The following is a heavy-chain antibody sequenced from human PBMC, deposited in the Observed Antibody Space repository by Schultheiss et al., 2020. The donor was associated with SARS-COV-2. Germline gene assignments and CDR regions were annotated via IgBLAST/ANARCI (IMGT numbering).Heavy chain of an antibody. J-gene: IGHJ4*02. CDR2: IDWDDDK. Sequence: SGPTLVKPTQTLTLTCTFSGFSLSTSGMCVSWIRQPPGKALEWLARIDWDDDKYYSTSLKSRLTITKDTSKNQVVLTMTNMDPVDTATYYCAHRRSRYNWNGAVFDYWGQGTLVTVSS. V-gene: IGHV2-70*12. CDR1: GFSLSTSGMC. CDR3: AHRRSRYNWNGAVFDY. D-gene: IGHD1-20*01.